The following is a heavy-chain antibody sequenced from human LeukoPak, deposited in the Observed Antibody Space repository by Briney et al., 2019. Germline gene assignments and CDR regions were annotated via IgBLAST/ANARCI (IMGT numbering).Heavy chain of an antibody. CDR1: GGTFSSYA. J-gene: IGHJ6*02. CDR2: IIPIFGTA. V-gene: IGHV1-69*13. D-gene: IGHD2-2*01. CDR3: ATGRVVVPAPPRYYYGMDV. Sequence: GASVKVSCKASGGTFSSYAISWVRQAPGQGLEWMGGIIPIFGTANYAQKFQGRVTITADESTSTAYMELSSLRSEDTAVYYCATGRVVVPAPPRYYYGMDVWGQGTTVTVSS.